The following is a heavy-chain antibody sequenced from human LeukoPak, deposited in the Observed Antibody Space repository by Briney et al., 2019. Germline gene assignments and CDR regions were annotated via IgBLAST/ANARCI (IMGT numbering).Heavy chain of an antibody. J-gene: IGHJ3*02. V-gene: IGHV7-4-1*02. Sequence: GPVKVSCKASGYRFTSYAMNWVRQVPGQGLECMGWINTNTGNPTYAQGFTGRFVFSLDTSVSTAFLQINSLKAEDTAVYYCARGNRFYGLDIWGQGTMVTVSS. D-gene: IGHD4-17*01. CDR3: ARGNRFYGLDI. CDR1: GYRFTSYA. CDR2: INTNTGNP.